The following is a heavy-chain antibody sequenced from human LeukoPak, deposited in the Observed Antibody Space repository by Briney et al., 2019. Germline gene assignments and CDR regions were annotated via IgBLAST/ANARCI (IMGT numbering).Heavy chain of an antibody. Sequence: ASVKVSCKASGGTFSSYAISWVRQAPGQGLEWMGWISAYNGNTNYAQKLQGRVTMTTDTSTSTAYMELRSLRSDDTAVYYCARDRENTQQLVYREGYYYMDVWGKGTTVTVSS. CDR1: GGTFSSYA. J-gene: IGHJ6*03. CDR3: ARDRENTQQLVYREGYYYMDV. D-gene: IGHD6-13*01. V-gene: IGHV1-18*01. CDR2: ISAYNGNT.